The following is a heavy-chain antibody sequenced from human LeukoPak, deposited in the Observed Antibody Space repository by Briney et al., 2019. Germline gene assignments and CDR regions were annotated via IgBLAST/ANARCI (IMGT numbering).Heavy chain of an antibody. Sequence: PSETLSLTCTVSGGSISSYYWSWIRQPTGKGLEWNGYIYYSGNNNYNPSLKSRVTISVDTSKNQFSLKLSSVTAADTAVYYCARWGRTRPFWIVGFGPQYNWFDPWGQGTLVTVSS. V-gene: IGHV4-59*01. CDR3: ARWGRTRPFWIVGFGPQYNWFDP. J-gene: IGHJ5*02. CDR2: IYYSGNN. CDR1: GGSISSYY. D-gene: IGHD3-22*01.